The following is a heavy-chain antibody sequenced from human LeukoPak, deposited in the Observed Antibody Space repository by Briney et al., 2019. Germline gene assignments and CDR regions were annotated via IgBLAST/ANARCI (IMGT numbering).Heavy chain of an antibody. CDR1: GYSFTSYW. CDR2: IYPGDSDT. Sequence: GESLKISCKGSGYSFTSYWIGWVRQMPGKGLEWMGIIYPGDSDTRYSPSFQGQVTISADKPISTAYLQWSSLKASDTAMYYCARRGYCSSTSCYTFGYYFDYWGQGTLVTVSS. CDR3: ARRGYCSSTSCYTFGYYFDY. J-gene: IGHJ4*02. V-gene: IGHV5-51*04. D-gene: IGHD2-2*02.